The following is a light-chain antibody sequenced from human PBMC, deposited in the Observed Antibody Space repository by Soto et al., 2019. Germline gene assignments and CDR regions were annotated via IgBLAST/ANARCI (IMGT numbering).Light chain of an antibody. CDR2: GAS. V-gene: IGKV3-15*01. CDR1: QSISDT. J-gene: IGKJ5*01. Sequence: EIVMTQSPATLSVSPWGRATLSCRASQSISDTLAWYQQKPGQAPRLLIYGASTRATGVTARFRGGGSGTEFTLTISSLQSEDSAVYYCQQYHKWPPITFGQGTRLEIK. CDR3: QQYHKWPPIT.